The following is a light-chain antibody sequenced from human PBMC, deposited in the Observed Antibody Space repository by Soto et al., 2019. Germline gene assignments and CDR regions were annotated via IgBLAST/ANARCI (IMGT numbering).Light chain of an antibody. J-gene: IGKJ1*01. Sequence: EIVLTQSPGTLSLSPGERATLSCRASESVASNYLAWYQHKPGQAPRLLFFGASNRATGIPDRFSGSGSGTDFTLTISRLEPEDFAVYYCRQYGRSPWTLGQGNKVDIK. CDR2: GAS. CDR3: RQYGRSPWT. V-gene: IGKV3-20*01. CDR1: ESVASNY.